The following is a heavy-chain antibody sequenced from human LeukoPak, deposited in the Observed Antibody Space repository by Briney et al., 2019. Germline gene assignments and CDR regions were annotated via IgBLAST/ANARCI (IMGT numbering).Heavy chain of an antibody. Sequence: GGSLRLSCAVSGVTVSSNYMSWVRQAPGKGLEWVSANYTGGSTHYADSVKGRFTISRDNAKNTLYLQMDSLRAEDTAVYYCARGSSEFDYWGQGTLVTVSS. CDR1: GVTVSSNY. J-gene: IGHJ4*02. CDR2: NYTGGST. D-gene: IGHD2-15*01. CDR3: ARGSSEFDY. V-gene: IGHV3-53*01.